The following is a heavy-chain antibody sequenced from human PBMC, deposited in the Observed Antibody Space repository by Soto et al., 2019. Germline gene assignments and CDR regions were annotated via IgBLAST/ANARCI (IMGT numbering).Heavy chain of an antibody. CDR1: GYAFSSYT. J-gene: IGHJ4*02. D-gene: IGHD3-10*01. CDR2: ISPDDGNT. V-gene: IGHV1-18*01. Sequence: ASVKVSCKTSGYAFSSYTIAWVRQAPGQGLEWLGWISPDDGNTEYEQKFQGRVTMTADTLTNNAYMELRSLKYDDTAVYYCARVEAPFGESLHWGQGTPVTVSS. CDR3: ARVEAPFGESLH.